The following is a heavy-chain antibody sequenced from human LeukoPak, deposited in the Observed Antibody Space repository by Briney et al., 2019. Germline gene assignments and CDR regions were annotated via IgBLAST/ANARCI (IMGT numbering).Heavy chain of an antibody. CDR2: FDPEDGET. Sequence: ASVKVSCKVSGYALTDLSMHWVRQAPGKGLEWMGGFDPEDGETIYAQKFQGRVTMTEDTSTDTAYMELSSLRSEDTAVYYCATGGKDHCSSTSCYWYYFDYWGQGTLVTVSS. D-gene: IGHD2-2*01. J-gene: IGHJ4*02. V-gene: IGHV1-24*01. CDR3: ATGGKDHCSSTSCYWYYFDY. CDR1: GYALTDLS.